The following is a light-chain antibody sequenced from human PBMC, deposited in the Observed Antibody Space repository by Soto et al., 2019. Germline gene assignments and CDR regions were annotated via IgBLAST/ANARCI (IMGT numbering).Light chain of an antibody. Sequence: QSVLTQPRSVSGAPGQRVTISCTGSSSNIGAGYDVHWYQQLRGTAPKLLIYGATHRPSGVPERFSGSRSGSSASLDITGLQAEDESFYYCQSYDSGLSGALFGGGTKLTVL. CDR2: GAT. J-gene: IGLJ2*01. CDR1: SSNIGAGYD. V-gene: IGLV1-40*01. CDR3: QSYDSGLSGAL.